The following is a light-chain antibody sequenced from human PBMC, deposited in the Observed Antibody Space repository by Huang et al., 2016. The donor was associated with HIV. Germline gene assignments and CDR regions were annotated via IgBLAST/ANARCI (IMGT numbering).Light chain of an antibody. V-gene: IGKV1-39*01. CDR1: QTISSF. CDR2: GAS. J-gene: IGKJ2*01. CDR3: QQSDNIPYT. Sequence: DIQMTQSPSSLSASVGDRVTITCRASQTISSFLNWYQQKPGRAPKLLIYGASTWQSGAPSRFSGSGSGTDFALTISSLQPEDSATYYCQQSDNIPYTFGQGTKLEIK.